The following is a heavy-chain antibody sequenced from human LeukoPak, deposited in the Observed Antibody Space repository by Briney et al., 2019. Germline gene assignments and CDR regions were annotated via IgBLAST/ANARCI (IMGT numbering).Heavy chain of an antibody. Sequence: SETLSLTCTVSGDSISSGDSFWSWIRLPPGKGLEWIGYIFYGGSTFYNPSLKSRLTVSVDTSKSQFSLKLTSVTAADTAIYYCARGTCSSATCSWPLRFFDSWGQGALVTVSS. J-gene: IGHJ4*02. CDR2: IFYGGST. CDR3: ARGTCSSATCSWPLRFFDS. CDR1: GDSISSGDSF. V-gene: IGHV4-30-4*08. D-gene: IGHD2-2*01.